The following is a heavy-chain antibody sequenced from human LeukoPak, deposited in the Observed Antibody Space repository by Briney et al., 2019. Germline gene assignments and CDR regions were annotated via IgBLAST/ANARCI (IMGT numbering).Heavy chain of an antibody. V-gene: IGHV1-2*02. CDR1: GFTFTGYY. D-gene: IGHD3-10*01. CDR2: INPNSGGT. Sequence: ASVKVSCKASGFTFTGYYMHWVRQAPGQGLEWMGWINPNSGGTNYAQKFQGRVTMTRDTSISTAYMELSRLRSDDTAVYYCASVCWFGELFCYWGQGTLVTVSS. CDR3: ASVCWFGELFCY. J-gene: IGHJ4*02.